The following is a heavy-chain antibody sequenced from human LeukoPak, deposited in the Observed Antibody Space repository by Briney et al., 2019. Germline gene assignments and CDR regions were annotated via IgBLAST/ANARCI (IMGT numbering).Heavy chain of an antibody. J-gene: IGHJ3*02. Sequence: ASVTVSCKASGYTFTSYYMHWVRQAPGQGLEWMGIINPSGGSTSYAQTFQGRVTMTRDTSTSTVYMELSSLRSEDTAVYYCARSGLVAADAFDIWGQGTMVTVSS. CDR2: INPSGGST. CDR1: GYTFTSYY. D-gene: IGHD5-12*01. V-gene: IGHV1-46*01. CDR3: ARSGLVAADAFDI.